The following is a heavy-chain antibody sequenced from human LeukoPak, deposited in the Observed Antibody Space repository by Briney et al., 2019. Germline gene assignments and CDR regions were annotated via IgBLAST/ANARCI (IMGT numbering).Heavy chain of an antibody. V-gene: IGHV1-18*01. J-gene: IGHJ6*03. D-gene: IGHD2-2*01. CDR2: ISAYNGNT. Sequence: ASVKVSCKASGYTFTSYGISWVRQAPGQGLEWMGWISAYNGNTNYAQKVQGRVTMTTDTSTSTAYMELRSLRSDDTAVYYCARDIVVVPAAIQTGRNHYYYYYYMDFGGKGTTVTVSS. CDR3: ARDIVVVPAAIQTGRNHYYYYYYMDF. CDR1: GYTFTSYG.